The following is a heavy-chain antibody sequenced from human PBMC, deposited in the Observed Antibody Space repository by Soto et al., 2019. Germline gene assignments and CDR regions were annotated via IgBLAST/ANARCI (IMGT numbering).Heavy chain of an antibody. J-gene: IGHJ5*02. V-gene: IGHV1-2*02. D-gene: IGHD3-10*01. CDR3: ARAVTMVRGVIYWFDP. CDR1: GYTFTGYY. CDR2: INPNSGGT. Sequence: ASVKVSCKASGYTFTGYYMHWVRQAPGQGLEWMGWINPNSGGTNYAQKFQGRVTMTRDTSISTAYMELSRLRSDDTAVYYCARAVTMVRGVIYWFDPWGQGTLVTVSS.